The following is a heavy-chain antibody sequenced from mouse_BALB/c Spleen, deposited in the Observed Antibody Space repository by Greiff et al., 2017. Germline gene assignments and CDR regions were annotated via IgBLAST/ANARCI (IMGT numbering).Heavy chain of an antibody. CDR3: NAWGNAMDY. Sequence: EVKLQESGAELVRSGASVKLSCTASGFNIKDYYMHWVKQRPEQGLEWIGWIDPENGDTEYAPKFQGKATMTADTSSNTAYLQLSSLTSEDTAVYYCNAWGNAMDYWGQGTSVTVSS. V-gene: IGHV14-4*02. CDR2: IDPENGDT. J-gene: IGHJ4*01. CDR1: GFNIKDYY.